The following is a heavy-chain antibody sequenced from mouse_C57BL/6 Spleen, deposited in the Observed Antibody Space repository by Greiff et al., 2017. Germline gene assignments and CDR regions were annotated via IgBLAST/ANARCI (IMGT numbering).Heavy chain of an antibody. CDR3: ARSGDWPWFAY. Sequence: QVQLKQSGAELVKPGASAKISCKASGYAFSSYWMNWVKQRPGKGLEWIGQIYPGDGDTNYNGKFKGKATLTADKSSSTAYMQLSSLTSEDSAVYFCARSGDWPWFAYWGQGTLVTVSA. V-gene: IGHV1-80*01. CDR1: GYAFSSYW. CDR2: IYPGDGDT. D-gene: IGHD3-1*01. J-gene: IGHJ3*01.